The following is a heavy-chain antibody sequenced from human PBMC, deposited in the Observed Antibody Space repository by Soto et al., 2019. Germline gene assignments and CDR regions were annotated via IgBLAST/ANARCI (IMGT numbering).Heavy chain of an antibody. D-gene: IGHD3-3*02. CDR3: ARSYHLWSPYFSFGNQRDN. Sequence: QVLLEESGGGLVKPGGSLRLSCAASGFTFGDYYMIWIRQAPGKGLDWVAYIGDSGGAIYYGDSVKGRFTISRDNAKNSLYLEMNSLRVEDTAVYYCARSYHLWSPYFSFGNQRDNGGQGTLVAVSS. V-gene: IGHV3-11*01. CDR2: IGDSGGAI. CDR1: GFTFGDYY. J-gene: IGHJ4*02.